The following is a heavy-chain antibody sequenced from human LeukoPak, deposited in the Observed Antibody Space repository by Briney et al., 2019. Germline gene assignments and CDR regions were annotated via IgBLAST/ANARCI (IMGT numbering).Heavy chain of an antibody. CDR2: LSGSGGST. Sequence: PGGSLRLSCAASGFAFSSQAMGWVRQAPGKGLEWVSGLSGSGGSTYYADSVKGRFTISRDNSKNTLYLQMNSLRAEDTAVYYCAKLWDRSIAAPIDDWGQGTLVTVSS. CDR3: AKLWDRSIAAPIDD. V-gene: IGHV3-23*01. J-gene: IGHJ4*02. D-gene: IGHD6-6*01. CDR1: GFAFSSQA.